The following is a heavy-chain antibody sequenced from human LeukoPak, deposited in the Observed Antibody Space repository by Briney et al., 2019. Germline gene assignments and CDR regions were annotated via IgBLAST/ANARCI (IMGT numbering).Heavy chain of an antibody. CDR1: GGSFSGYY. Sequence: SETLSLTCAVYGGSFSGYYWSWIRQPPGKGLEWIGEISHSGSTNYNPSLKSRVTISVDTSKNQFSLKLSSVTAADTAVYYCARQRIAAAGKYYFDYWGQGTLVSVSS. CDR2: ISHSGST. J-gene: IGHJ4*02. V-gene: IGHV4-34*01. CDR3: ARQRIAAAGKYYFDY. D-gene: IGHD6-13*01.